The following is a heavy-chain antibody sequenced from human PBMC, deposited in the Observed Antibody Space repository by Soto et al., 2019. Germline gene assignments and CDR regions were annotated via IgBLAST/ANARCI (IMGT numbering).Heavy chain of an antibody. J-gene: IGHJ6*02. CDR2: IVPIFGTT. CDR3: ARGEAVAGLYNYHGLDV. CDR1: GGTFSNYA. Sequence: QVQLVQSGAEVKKPGSSVKVSCKVSGGTFSNYASDWVRLAPGHGLEWMGGIVPIFGTTYYTQKFQGRTTSIADDSTTTAYLEKSSLRSEDTAIYYCARGEAVAGLYNYHGLDVWGQGTAVTVSS. D-gene: IGHD6-19*01. V-gene: IGHV1-69*12.